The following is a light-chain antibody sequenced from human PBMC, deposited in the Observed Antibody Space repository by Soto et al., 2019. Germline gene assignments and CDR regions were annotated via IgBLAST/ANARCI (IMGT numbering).Light chain of an antibody. V-gene: IGKV1-39*01. J-gene: IGKJ3*01. CDR3: QESYSTPRT. CDR1: QSISSY. CDR2: AAS. Sequence: DIQMTQSPSSLSASVGDRVTITCRASQSISSYLNWYQQKPGKAPKLLIYAASSLQSGVPSRFSGSGSGTDITLTISSLPPADFATYYCQESYSTPRTFVPGTKVDSK.